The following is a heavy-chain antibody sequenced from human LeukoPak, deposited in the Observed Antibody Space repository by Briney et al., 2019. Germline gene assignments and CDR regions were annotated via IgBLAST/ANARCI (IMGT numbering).Heavy chain of an antibody. D-gene: IGHD6-19*01. V-gene: IGHV1-2*02. CDR2: INPNSGGT. CDR1: GYTFTGYY. Sequence: ASVKVSCKASGYTFTGYYMHWVRQAPGQGLEWMGWINPNSGGTNYAQKFQGRVTLTRDTSISTAYMELSRLRSDDTAVYYCARDTIRGDSYSSGHHFDYWGQGTLVTVSS. CDR3: ARDTIRGDSYSSGHHFDY. J-gene: IGHJ4*02.